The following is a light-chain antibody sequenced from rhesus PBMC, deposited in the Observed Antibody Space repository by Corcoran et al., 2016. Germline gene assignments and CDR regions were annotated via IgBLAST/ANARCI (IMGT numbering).Light chain of an antibody. CDR3: PHNYGPPSS. CDR1: ENVNDF. V-gene: IGKV1-74*01. Sequence: DIQMTQSPSSLSAPVGDRVTITCRARENVNDFVNWYQQKPGKDPRLLIYTASSLQSGVPSRFSGDRSGTDYTFTISCLQSEDLATYYCPHNYGPPSSFGRGTRVEIK. CDR2: TAS. J-gene: IGKJ2*01.